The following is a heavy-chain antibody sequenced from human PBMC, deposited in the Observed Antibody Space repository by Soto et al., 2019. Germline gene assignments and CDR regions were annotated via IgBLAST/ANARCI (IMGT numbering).Heavy chain of an antibody. CDR3: ARLGANYYGSGSYYKDPGYYYGMDV. CDR1: GYSFTSYW. CDR2: IYPGDSDT. Sequence: PGEYLKISCKGSGYSFTSYWIGWVRQMPGKGLGWMGIIYPGDSDTRYSPSFQGQVTISADKSISTAYLQWSSLKASDTAMYYCARLGANYYGSGSYYKDPGYYYGMDVWGQGTTVTVSS. J-gene: IGHJ6*02. D-gene: IGHD3-10*01. V-gene: IGHV5-51*01.